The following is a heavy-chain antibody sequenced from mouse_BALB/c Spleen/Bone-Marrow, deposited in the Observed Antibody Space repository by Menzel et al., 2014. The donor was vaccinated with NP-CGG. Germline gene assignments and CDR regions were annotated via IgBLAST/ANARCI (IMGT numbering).Heavy chain of an antibody. CDR3: ASCGNYEAWFAC. V-gene: IGHV1S135*01. CDR1: GYAFTSYN. D-gene: IGHD2-1*01. J-gene: IGHJ3*01. CDR2: IDPYNGDT. Sequence: EVQLQQSGPELVKPGASVKVSCKASGYAFTSYNIYWVKQSHGKSLEWIGYIDPYNGDTNYNQKFKVKATLTVDKSSSTAYMHLNSLTSEDSAVYYCASCGNYEAWFACWGLGTLVTVSA.